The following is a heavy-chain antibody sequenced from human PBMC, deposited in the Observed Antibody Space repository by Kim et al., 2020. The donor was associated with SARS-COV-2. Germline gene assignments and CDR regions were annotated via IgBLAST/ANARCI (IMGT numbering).Heavy chain of an antibody. CDR3: ARPQKYYDYVWGSTDAFDI. CDR1: GGSFSGYY. J-gene: IGHJ3*02. CDR2: INHSGST. D-gene: IGHD3-16*01. Sequence: SETLSLTCAVYGGSFSGYYWSWIRQPPGKGLEWIGEINHSGSTNYNPSLKSRVTISVDTSKNQFSLKLSSVTAADTAVYYCARPQKYYDYVWGSTDAFDIWGQGTMVTVSS. V-gene: IGHV4-34*01.